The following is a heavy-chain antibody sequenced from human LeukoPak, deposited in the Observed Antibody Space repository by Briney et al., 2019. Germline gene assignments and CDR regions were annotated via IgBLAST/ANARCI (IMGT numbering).Heavy chain of an antibody. CDR1: GGSISSSSYY. CDR2: IYYSGST. Sequence: PSETLSLTCTVSGGSISSSSYYWGWIRQPPGKGLEWIGSIYYSGSTYYNPSLKSRVTISVDTSKNQFSLKLSSVTAADTAVYYCARLVVVAATPIPYYYYYMDVWGKGTTVTISS. CDR3: ARLVVVAATPIPYYYYYMDV. V-gene: IGHV4-39*07. D-gene: IGHD2-15*01. J-gene: IGHJ6*03.